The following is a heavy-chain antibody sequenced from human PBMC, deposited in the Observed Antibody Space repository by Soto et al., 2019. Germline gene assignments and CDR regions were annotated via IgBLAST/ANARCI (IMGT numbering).Heavy chain of an antibody. Sequence: QVQLVQSGAEVKKPGSSVKVSCKASGGTFSSYAISWVRQAPGQGLEWMGGFIPIFGTANYAQKFQGRVTITADKSTSTAYMELSSLRSEDTAVYYCARDHRYSSSWYRNNYYYYGMDVWGQGTTVTVSS. CDR3: ARDHRYSSSWYRNNYYYYGMDV. J-gene: IGHJ6*02. D-gene: IGHD6-13*01. CDR2: FIPIFGTA. CDR1: GGTFSSYA. V-gene: IGHV1-69*06.